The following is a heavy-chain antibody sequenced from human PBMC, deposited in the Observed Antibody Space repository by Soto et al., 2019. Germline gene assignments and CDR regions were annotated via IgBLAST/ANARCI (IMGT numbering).Heavy chain of an antibody. J-gene: IGHJ4*02. CDR1: GGSIISNY. CDR2: IYDSGKT. CDR3: ARRHRYCSGSSCFLFDY. V-gene: IGHV4-59*08. Sequence: LEILSLTCTVSGGSIISNYWSWIRQSPGKGQEWIGYIYDSGKTSYNPSLKSRVTISADMSKNQFSLWLSSVTAADTAVYYCARRHRYCSGSSCFLFDYWGPGILVTVSS. D-gene: IGHD2-15*01.